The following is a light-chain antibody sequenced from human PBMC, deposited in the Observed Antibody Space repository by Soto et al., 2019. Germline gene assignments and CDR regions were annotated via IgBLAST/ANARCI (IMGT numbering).Light chain of an antibody. J-gene: IGKJ5*01. CDR3: QQGSNMPLT. CDR1: QGISNW. CDR2: AAS. V-gene: IGKV1D-12*01. Sequence: DIQMTQSPSSVSASVGDRVTITCRASQGISNWLAWYQQKPGKDPKLLIYAASSLQCGVPSRFSGRGSGTDFTLTISSVQPEDSATYYCQQGSNMPLTFGQGTRLEIK.